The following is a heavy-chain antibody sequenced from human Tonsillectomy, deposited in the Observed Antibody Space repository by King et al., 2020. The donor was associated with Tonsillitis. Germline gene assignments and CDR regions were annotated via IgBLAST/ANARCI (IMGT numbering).Heavy chain of an antibody. J-gene: IGHJ4*02. V-gene: IGHV3-9*01. CDR2: ISWNSGSI. Sequence: VQLVESGGGLVQPGRSLRLSCAASGFTFDDYAMHWVRQAPGKGLEWVSGISWNSGSIGYADSVKGRFTISRDNAKNSLYLQMNSLRAEDTALYYCAKEGWNDGPFDYWGQGTLVTVSS. CDR3: AKEGWNDGPFDY. D-gene: IGHD1-1*01. CDR1: GFTFDDYA.